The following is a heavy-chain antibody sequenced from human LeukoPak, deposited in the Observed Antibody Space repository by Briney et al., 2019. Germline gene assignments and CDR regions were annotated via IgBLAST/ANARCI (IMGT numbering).Heavy chain of an antibody. Sequence: GRSLRLSCAASGFTFSSYEMNWVRQAPGKGLEWVSYISSSGSTIYYADSVKGRFTISRDNAKNSLYLQMNSLRAEDTAVYYCARGDTTVVYYFDYWGQGTLVTVSS. V-gene: IGHV3-48*03. D-gene: IGHD4-23*01. CDR1: GFTFSSYE. J-gene: IGHJ4*02. CDR2: ISSSGSTI. CDR3: ARGDTTVVYYFDY.